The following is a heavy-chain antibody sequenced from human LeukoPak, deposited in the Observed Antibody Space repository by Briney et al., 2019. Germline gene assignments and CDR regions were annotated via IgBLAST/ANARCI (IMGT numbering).Heavy chain of an antibody. Sequence: GRSLRLSCTASGFIFGDYAMSWVRQAPGKGLEWVGFIRSKAYGGTTEYAASVKGRFTISRDDSKSIAYLQMNSLRAEDTAVYYCARDGSSGWTYNWFDPWGQGTLVTVSS. CDR3: ARDGSSGWTYNWFDP. CDR1: GFIFGDYA. CDR2: IRSKAYGGTT. J-gene: IGHJ5*02. D-gene: IGHD6-19*01. V-gene: IGHV3-49*04.